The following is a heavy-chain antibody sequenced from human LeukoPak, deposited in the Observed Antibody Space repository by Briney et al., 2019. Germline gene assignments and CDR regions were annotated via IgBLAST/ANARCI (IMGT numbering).Heavy chain of an antibody. CDR1: GFTFSDYY. J-gene: IGHJ4*02. CDR2: ISPSGRHT. Sequence: GGSLRLSCAASGFTFSDYYMSWIRQAPGKGLEWVSYISPSGRHTNYADSVKGRFIISRDNAKNSLYLQMNSLRAEDTAVYYCARQPSSQNFDYWGQGALVTVSS. D-gene: IGHD6-13*01. V-gene: IGHV3-11*03. CDR3: ARQPSSQNFDY.